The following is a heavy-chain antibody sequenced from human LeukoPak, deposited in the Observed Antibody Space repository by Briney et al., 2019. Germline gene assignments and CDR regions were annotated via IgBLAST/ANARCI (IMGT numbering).Heavy chain of an antibody. CDR2: INPNSGGT. J-gene: IGHJ3*02. Sequence: ASVKVSCKASGYTFTDYYMHWVRQAPGQGFEWMGRINPNSGGTNYAQKFQGRVTMTRDTSISTAYMELSRLRSDDTAVYYCAREPNTYYDSSGAPRAFDIWGQGTMVTVSS. CDR1: GYTFTDYY. V-gene: IGHV1-2*06. CDR3: AREPNTYYDSSGAPRAFDI. D-gene: IGHD3-22*01.